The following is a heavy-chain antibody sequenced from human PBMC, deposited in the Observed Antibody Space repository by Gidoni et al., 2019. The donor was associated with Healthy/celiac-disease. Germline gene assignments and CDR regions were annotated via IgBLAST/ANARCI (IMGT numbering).Heavy chain of an antibody. J-gene: IGHJ4*02. CDR3: AKDEYGSGSHGFDY. Sequence: EVQLVESGGGLVQPGRSLRLSCDASGFTFDDYAMHWVRQAPGKGLEWVSGISWNSGSIGYADSVKGRFTISRDNAKNSLYLQMNSLRAEDTALYYCAKDEYGSGSHGFDYWGQGTLVTVSS. D-gene: IGHD3-10*01. V-gene: IGHV3-9*01. CDR1: GFTFDDYA. CDR2: ISWNSGSI.